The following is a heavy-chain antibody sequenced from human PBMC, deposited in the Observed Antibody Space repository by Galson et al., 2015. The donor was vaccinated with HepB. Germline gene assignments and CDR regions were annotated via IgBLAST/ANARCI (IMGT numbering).Heavy chain of an antibody. Sequence: SLRLSCAASGFTFSSYAMSWVRQAPGKGLEWVSAISGSGGSTYYADSVKGRFTISRDNSKNTLYLQMNSLRAEDTAVYYCAKAPQMPQNSAYFDYWGQGTLVTVSS. CDR2: ISGSGGST. D-gene: IGHD2-2*01. CDR3: AKAPQMPQNSAYFDY. V-gene: IGHV3-23*01. CDR1: GFTFSSYA. J-gene: IGHJ4*02.